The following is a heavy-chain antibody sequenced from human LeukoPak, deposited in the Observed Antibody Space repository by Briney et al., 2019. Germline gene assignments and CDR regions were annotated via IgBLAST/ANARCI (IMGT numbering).Heavy chain of an antibody. Sequence: GGSLRLSCAASGFTFTTAWMSWVRQAPGKGLEWVAVISYDGSNKYYADSVKGRFTNSRDNSKNTLYLQMNSLRAEDTAVYYCAREGGGYWFDPWGQGTLVTVSS. CDR2: ISYDGSNK. V-gene: IGHV3-30*01. CDR3: AREGGGYWFDP. D-gene: IGHD2-15*01. CDR1: GFTFTTAW. J-gene: IGHJ5*02.